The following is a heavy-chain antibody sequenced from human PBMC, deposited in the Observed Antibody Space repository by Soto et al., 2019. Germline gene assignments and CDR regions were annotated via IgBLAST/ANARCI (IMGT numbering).Heavy chain of an antibody. Sequence: GGSLRLSCASSGFTFSTYTMNWVRQAPGKGLERVSSINGRGNYIYYAESVKGRFTIPRDNAKNSLYLQMDRLRAEDTALYYCVREDGKVGTNSAFDYWGLGALVTVSS. J-gene: IGHJ4*02. CDR3: VREDGKVGTNSAFDY. V-gene: IGHV3-21*01. CDR2: INGRGNYI. CDR1: GFTFSTYT. D-gene: IGHD1-26*01.